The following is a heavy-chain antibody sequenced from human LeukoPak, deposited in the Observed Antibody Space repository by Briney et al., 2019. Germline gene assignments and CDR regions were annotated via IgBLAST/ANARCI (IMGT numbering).Heavy chain of an antibody. CDR1: GGSISIYY. J-gene: IGHJ4*02. Sequence: SETLSLTCTVSGGSISIYYWSWIRQPPGKGLEWIGFIYYSGNTNYNPSLKSRVTISVDTSKNQFSLKLSSVTAADTAVYYCARDLYNWNSWGQGTLVTVSS. CDR3: ARDLYNWNS. CDR2: IYYSGNT. D-gene: IGHD1-7*01. V-gene: IGHV4-59*01.